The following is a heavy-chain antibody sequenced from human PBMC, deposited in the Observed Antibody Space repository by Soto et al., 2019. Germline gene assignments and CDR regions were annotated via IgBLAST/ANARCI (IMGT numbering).Heavy chain of an antibody. CDR2: VSYDGSNK. V-gene: IGHV3-30*04. D-gene: IGHD2-15*01. Sequence: QVQLVQSGGGVVQPGRSLTLSCAASGVTFNTYAMHWVRQAPGKGLEWVAIVSYDGSNKYYADSVKGRFTISRDNSKSTLYLQRNSVRAEDTAVYYCAKDRGRYCSGARCYLFDSWGQGTLVTVSS. J-gene: IGHJ4*02. CDR3: AKDRGRYCSGARCYLFDS. CDR1: GVTFNTYA.